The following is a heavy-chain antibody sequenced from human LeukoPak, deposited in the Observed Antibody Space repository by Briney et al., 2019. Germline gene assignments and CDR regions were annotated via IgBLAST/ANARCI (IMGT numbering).Heavy chain of an antibody. V-gene: IGHV4-4*07. J-gene: IGHJ3*02. Sequence: SETLSLTCNVSGGSISSYYWSWIRQPAGKGLEWIGRIYTSGSTNYNPSLKSRVTMSVDTSKNQFSLKLSSVTAADTAVYYCARQGVVITTSVAFDIWGQGTMVTVSS. D-gene: IGHD3-22*01. CDR1: GGSISSYY. CDR3: ARQGVVITTSVAFDI. CDR2: IYTSGST.